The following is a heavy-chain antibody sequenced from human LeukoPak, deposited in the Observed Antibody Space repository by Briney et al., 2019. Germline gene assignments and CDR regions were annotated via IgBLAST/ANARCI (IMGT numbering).Heavy chain of an antibody. V-gene: IGHV1-69*01. CDR2: IIPIFGTA. Sequence: SVKVSCKASGGTFSSYAISWVRQAPGQGLELMGGIIPIFGTANYAQKFQGRVTITADESTSTAYMELSSLRSEDTAVYYCARRVRDDFWSGYSSPPENWFDPWGQGTLVTVSS. J-gene: IGHJ5*02. CDR3: ARRVRDDFWSGYSSPPENWFDP. CDR1: GGTFSSYA. D-gene: IGHD3-3*01.